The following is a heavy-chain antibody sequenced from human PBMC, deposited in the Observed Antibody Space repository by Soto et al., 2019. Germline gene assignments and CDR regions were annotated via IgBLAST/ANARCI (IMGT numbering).Heavy chain of an antibody. J-gene: IGHJ5*02. D-gene: IGHD3-22*01. V-gene: IGHV4-31*03. Sequence: ASGTPSLTRTVSGGALSDGGYYLRWGRQHPGKGLEWIGYIYYSGSTYYNPSLKSRVTISVDTSKNQFSLKLSSVTAADTAVYYCARVITVDSSGYYDWFDPWGRGTLVTVSS. CDR2: IYYSGST. CDR3: ARVITVDSSGYYDWFDP. CDR1: GGALSDGGYY.